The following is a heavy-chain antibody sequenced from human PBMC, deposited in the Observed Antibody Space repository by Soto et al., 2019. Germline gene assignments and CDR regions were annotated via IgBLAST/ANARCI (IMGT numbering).Heavy chain of an antibody. J-gene: IGHJ4*02. CDR2: ISGSGGST. CDR3: ATIGTMVRGVIRMALGY. V-gene: IGHV3-23*01. D-gene: IGHD3-10*01. Sequence: GGSLRLSCAASGFTFSSYAMSWVRQAPGKGLEWVSAISGSGGSTYYADSVKGRFTISRDNSKNTLYLQMNSLRAEDTAAYDCATIGTMVRGVIRMALGYWVQGP. CDR1: GFTFSSYA.